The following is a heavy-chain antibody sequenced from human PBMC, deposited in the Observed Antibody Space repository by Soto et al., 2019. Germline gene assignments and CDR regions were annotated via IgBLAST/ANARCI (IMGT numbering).Heavy chain of an antibody. V-gene: IGHV4-61*01. J-gene: IGHJ6*02. Sequence: SETLSLTCTVSGGSVSSGSYYWSWIRQPPGKGLEWIGYIYYSGSTNYNPSLKSRVTISVDTSKNQFSLKLSSVTAADTAVYYCATVRGYCISTSCFDYYYYGMDVWGQGTTVTVSS. D-gene: IGHD2-2*01. CDR1: GGSVSSGSYY. CDR2: IYYSGST. CDR3: ATVRGYCISTSCFDYYYYGMDV.